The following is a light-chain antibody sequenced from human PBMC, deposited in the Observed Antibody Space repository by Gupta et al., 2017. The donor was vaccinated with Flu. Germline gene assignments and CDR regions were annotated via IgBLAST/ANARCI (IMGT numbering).Light chain of an antibody. Sequence: DIVMTQSPDSLAVSLGERATINCKSSQSGLYSSNNKNYLAWYQQKPGQPPKLLIYWASTRESGVPDRFSGGGSGTDFTLTISSLQAEDVAVYYCQQYYSTPFTFGPGTKVDIK. CDR1: QSGLYSSNNKNY. J-gene: IGKJ3*01. V-gene: IGKV4-1*01. CDR2: WAS. CDR3: QQYYSTPFT.